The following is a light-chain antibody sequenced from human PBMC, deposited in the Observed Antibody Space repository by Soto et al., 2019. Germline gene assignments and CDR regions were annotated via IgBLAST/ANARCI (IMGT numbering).Light chain of an antibody. V-gene: IGLV2-14*01. CDR3: SSYTSSSTL. J-gene: IGLJ1*01. CDR1: SIDVGGYNY. CDR2: AVT. Sequence: LTQPASVSGSPGQSITISCTGTSIDVGGYNYVSWYQQHPGKAPKLMIYAVTDRPSGVSSRFSGSKSGNTASLTISGLQAEDEADYYCSSYTSSSTLFGTGTNVTVL.